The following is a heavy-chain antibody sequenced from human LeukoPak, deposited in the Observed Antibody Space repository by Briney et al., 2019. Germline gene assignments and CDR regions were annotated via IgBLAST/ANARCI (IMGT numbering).Heavy chain of an antibody. Sequence: SVKVSCKASGGTFSSYAISWVRQAPGQGLEWMGRIIPIFGTANYAQKFQGRVTITTDESTSTAYMELSSLSSEDTAVYYCAVLRGKYYYEGLDYWGQGTMVTVSS. CDR1: GGTFSSYA. CDR2: IIPIFGTA. J-gene: IGHJ4*02. V-gene: IGHV1-69*05. D-gene: IGHD3-22*01. CDR3: AVLRGKYYYEGLDY.